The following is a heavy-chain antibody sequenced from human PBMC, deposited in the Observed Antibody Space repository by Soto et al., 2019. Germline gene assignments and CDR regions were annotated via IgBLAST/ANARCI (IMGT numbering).Heavy chain of an antibody. V-gene: IGHV1-18*01. Sequence: ASVKVSCQASGYTFTSYGISWVRQAPGQGLEWMGRISAYNGNTNYAQKLQGRVTMTTDTSTSTAYMELRSLRSDDTAVYYCARDRSYGAPQPFDYWGQGTLVTVSS. CDR2: ISAYNGNT. J-gene: IGHJ4*02. D-gene: IGHD4-17*01. CDR3: ARDRSYGAPQPFDY. CDR1: GYTFTSYG.